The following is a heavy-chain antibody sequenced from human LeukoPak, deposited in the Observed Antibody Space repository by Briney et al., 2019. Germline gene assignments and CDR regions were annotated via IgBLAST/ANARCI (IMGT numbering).Heavy chain of an antibody. V-gene: IGHV1-24*01. CDR3: ATAGIVLDTGAEFLLH. J-gene: IGHJ1*01. CDR1: GDTLTELS. Sequence: ASVKVSCKLSGDTLTELSIHWVRQCPGKGLEWMGGFDPEEGETIYAQRFQGRVTMTEDTVTDTAHMELSSLTSEDTAVYYCATAGIVLDTGAEFLLHWGQGTLVTVSS. CDR2: FDPEEGET. D-gene: IGHD2-8*01.